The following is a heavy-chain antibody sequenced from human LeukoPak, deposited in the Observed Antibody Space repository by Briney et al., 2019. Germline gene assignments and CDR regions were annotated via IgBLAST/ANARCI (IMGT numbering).Heavy chain of an antibody. CDR3: ARDWVGASSPLDY. CDR1: GFTFSDYY. CDR2: ISLTSSHI. V-gene: IGHV3-11*05. Sequence: PGGSLRLSCAASGFTFSDYYMSWIRQAPGKGLEWVSYISLTSSHIKYADSVKDRFTISRDNAKNSLYLQMNSLRAEDTAVYYCARDWVGASSPLDYWGQGTLVTVSS. J-gene: IGHJ4*02. D-gene: IGHD1-26*01.